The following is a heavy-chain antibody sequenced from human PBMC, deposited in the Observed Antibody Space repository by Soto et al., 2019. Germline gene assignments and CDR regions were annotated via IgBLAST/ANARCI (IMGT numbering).Heavy chain of an antibody. Sequence: SETLSLTCTVSGGSISSSTYYWGWIRQPPGKGLDWIGTIYYSGGTYYNPSLRSRVTISVDTSKNQFSLKLSSVTAADTAVYYCARRVVVSGNDVFDIWGQGTMVTVSS. J-gene: IGHJ3*02. CDR3: ARRVVVSGNDVFDI. CDR2: IYYSGGT. V-gene: IGHV4-39*01. D-gene: IGHD2-15*01. CDR1: GGSISSSTYY.